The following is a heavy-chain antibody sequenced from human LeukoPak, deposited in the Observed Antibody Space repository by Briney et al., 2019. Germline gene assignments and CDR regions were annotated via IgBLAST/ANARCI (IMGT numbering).Heavy chain of an antibody. CDR1: GDSITSYY. CDR2: IYHSGSS. CDR3: ARVGGTYSYGPIDY. V-gene: IGHV4-59*01. Sequence: SETLSLTCTVSGDSITSYYWSWIRQPPGKGLEWIGYIYHSGSSNFNPFLRSRVTISVDTSKNQFSLKLSSVTAADTAVYYCARVGGTYSYGPIDYWGQGTLVTVSS. J-gene: IGHJ4*02. D-gene: IGHD5-18*01.